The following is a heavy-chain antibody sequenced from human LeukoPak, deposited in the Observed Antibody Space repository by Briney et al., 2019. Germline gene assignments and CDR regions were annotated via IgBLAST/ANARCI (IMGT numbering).Heavy chain of an antibody. Sequence: GGSLRLSCAASGFTFSSYAMSWVRQAPGKGLEWVSAIRGSGGSTYYADSVKGRFTISRDNSKNTLYLQMNSLRAEDTAVYYCAPDPRDGNQWLVRWFDPWGQGTLVTVSS. CDR1: GFTFSSYA. J-gene: IGHJ5*02. V-gene: IGHV3-23*01. CDR3: APDPRDGNQWLVRWFDP. D-gene: IGHD6-19*01. CDR2: IRGSGGST.